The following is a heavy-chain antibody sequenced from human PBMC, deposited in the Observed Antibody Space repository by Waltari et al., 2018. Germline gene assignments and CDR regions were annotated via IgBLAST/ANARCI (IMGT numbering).Heavy chain of an antibody. CDR1: GFTFSSYS. Sequence: EVQLVESGGGLVQPGGSLRLSCGVSGFTFSSYSMNWVRQAPGSLRDWVSYISGISSTIYYADSVKGRFTISRDNAKNLMHLQMSSLRAEDTAVYYCATAARRRDVGDLSWGQGTLVTVSS. V-gene: IGHV3-48*01. J-gene: IGHJ4*02. CDR3: ATAARRRDVGDLS. CDR2: ISGISSTI. D-gene: IGHD3-16*02.